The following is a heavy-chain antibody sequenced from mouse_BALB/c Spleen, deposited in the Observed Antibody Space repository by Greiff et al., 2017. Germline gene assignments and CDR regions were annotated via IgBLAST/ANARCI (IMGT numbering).Heavy chain of an antibody. J-gene: IGHJ1*01. Sequence: DVQLQESGPGLVKPSQSLSLTCSVTGFSITSGYYWNWIRQFPGNTLEWMGYISYDGTNNYNPSLKNRISITRDTSKNQFFLKLNSVTTEDTATYYCAREGYYGFYWYFDVWGAGTTVTVPS. CDR2: ISYDGTN. D-gene: IGHD1-1*01. CDR1: GFSITSGYY. CDR3: AREGYYGFYWYFDV. V-gene: IGHV3-6*02.